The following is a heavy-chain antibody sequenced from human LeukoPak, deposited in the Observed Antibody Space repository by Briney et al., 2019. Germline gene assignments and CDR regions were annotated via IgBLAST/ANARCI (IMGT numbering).Heavy chain of an antibody. J-gene: IGHJ4*02. CDR2: IYSGGST. CDR1: GFTVSSNY. V-gene: IGHV3-53*01. Sequence: GGSLRLSCAASGFTVSSNYMSWVRQAPGKGLEWVSVIYSGGSTYYADSVKGRFTISRDNSKNTLYLQMNSLRAEDTAVYYCAKGSATHCSSTSCPFDYWGQGTLVTVSS. CDR3: AKGSATHCSSTSCPFDY. D-gene: IGHD2-2*01.